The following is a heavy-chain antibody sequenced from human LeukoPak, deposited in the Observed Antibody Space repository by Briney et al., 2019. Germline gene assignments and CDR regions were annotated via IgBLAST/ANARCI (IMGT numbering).Heavy chain of an antibody. CDR2: INPNSGVT. CDR3: ARSDYYDSSGYYLSFDY. V-gene: IGHV1-2*02. Sequence: GASVKVSCKASGYTFTGYYMHWVRQAPGQGLEWMGWINPNSGVTNYAQKFQARVTMTRDTSISTAYMELSRLRSDDTAVYYCARSDYYDSSGYYLSFDYWGQGTLVTVSS. D-gene: IGHD3-22*01. J-gene: IGHJ4*02. CDR1: GYTFTGYY.